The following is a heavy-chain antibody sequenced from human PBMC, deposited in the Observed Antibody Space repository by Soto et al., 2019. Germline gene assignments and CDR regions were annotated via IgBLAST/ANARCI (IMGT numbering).Heavy chain of an antibody. Sequence: GGSLRLSCAASGFTFSSYGMHWVRQAPGKGLEWVAVISYDGSNKYYADSVKGRFTISRDNSKNTLYLQMNSLRAEDTAVYYCAKDSIMITFGENRYYYYYYMDVWGKGTTVTVSS. CDR1: GFTFSSYG. CDR2: ISYDGSNK. V-gene: IGHV3-30*18. CDR3: AKDSIMITFGENRYYYYYYMDV. D-gene: IGHD3-16*01. J-gene: IGHJ6*03.